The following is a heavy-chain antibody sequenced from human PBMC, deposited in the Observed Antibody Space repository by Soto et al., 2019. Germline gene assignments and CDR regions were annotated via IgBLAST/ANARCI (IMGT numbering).Heavy chain of an antibody. CDR3: AKIQERELPGVFDF. D-gene: IGHD1-7*01. Sequence: GGSLRLSCATSGLTFSNYAMSWVRQAPGGGLEWVSSMSGSSSTTYYVDAVSGRFAISRDRSKSTLCLQMSSLRAEDTALYYCAKIQERELPGVFDFWGQGTLVTVSS. CDR1: GLTFSNYA. J-gene: IGHJ5*01. V-gene: IGHV3-23*01. CDR2: MSGSSSTT.